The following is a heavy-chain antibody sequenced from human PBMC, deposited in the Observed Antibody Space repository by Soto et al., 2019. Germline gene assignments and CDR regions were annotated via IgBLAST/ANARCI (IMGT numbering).Heavy chain of an antibody. Sequence: PGESLKISCQGSGYSFTNYWIGWVRQMPGKGLEWMAIIYPGDSDTRYSPSFQGQVTISADKSIGAAYLQWSSLKASDTAMYYCARLVDEAAAGGQYYYYYMDVWGKGTKVTGSS. V-gene: IGHV5-51*01. CDR3: ARLVDEAAAGGQYYYYYMDV. J-gene: IGHJ6*03. CDR1: GYSFTNYW. D-gene: IGHD6-13*01. CDR2: IYPGDSDT.